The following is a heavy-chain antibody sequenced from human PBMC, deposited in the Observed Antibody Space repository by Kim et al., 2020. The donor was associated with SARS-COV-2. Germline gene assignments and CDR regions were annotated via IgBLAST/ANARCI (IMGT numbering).Heavy chain of an antibody. J-gene: IGHJ6*02. Sequence: ASVKVSCKASGYTFTSYYMHWVRQAPGQGLEWMGIINPSGGSTSYAQKFQGRVTMTRDTSTSTVYMELSSLRSEDTAVYYCVRDLTTTVTHITDYYYGMDVWGQGTTVTVSS. CDR1: GYTFTSYY. D-gene: IGHD4-4*01. CDR3: VRDLTTTVTHITDYYYGMDV. V-gene: IGHV1-46*01. CDR2: INPSGGST.